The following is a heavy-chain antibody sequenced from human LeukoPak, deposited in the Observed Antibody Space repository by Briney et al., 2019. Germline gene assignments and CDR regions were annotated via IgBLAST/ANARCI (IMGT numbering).Heavy chain of an antibody. J-gene: IGHJ4*02. D-gene: IGHD2-8*01. CDR2: ISDNGGNT. CDR1: GFTFSSYA. CDR3: AKAENGLDY. Sequence: AGGSLRLSCAASGFTFSSYAMNWVRQAPGKGLDWVSTISDNGGNTYYADSVKGRFTISRDSSKNTLYLQMNSLRAEDTAVYYCAKAENGLDYWGQGTLVTVSS. V-gene: IGHV3-23*01.